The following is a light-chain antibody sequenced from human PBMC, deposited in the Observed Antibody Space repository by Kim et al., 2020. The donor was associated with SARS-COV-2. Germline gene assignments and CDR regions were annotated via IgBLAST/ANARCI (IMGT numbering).Light chain of an antibody. CDR1: QSVSISS. J-gene: IGKJ3*01. V-gene: IGKV3-20*01. CDR2: GVS. Sequence: SPGDRATLSCRARQSVSISSLAWYQQKPGQAPRLLIYGVSTRATGIPDRFSGSGSGTEFTLTISRLEPEDYVVYYCQHYGNSVFTFGPGTKVDIK. CDR3: QHYGNSVFT.